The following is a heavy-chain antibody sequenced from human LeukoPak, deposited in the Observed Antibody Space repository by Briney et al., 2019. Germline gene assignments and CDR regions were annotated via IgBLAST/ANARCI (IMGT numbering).Heavy chain of an antibody. CDR2: INHSGNT. V-gene: IGHV4-34*01. CDR3: ARLEGPYYYMDV. CDR1: GGSFSGYY. D-gene: IGHD3-3*01. J-gene: IGHJ6*03. Sequence: SETLSLTCAVYGGSFSGYYWSWIRQPPGKGLEWIGEINHSGNTNYNPSLKSRVTISVDTSKNQFSLKLSSVTAADTAVYYCARLEGPYYYMDVWGKGTTVTVSS.